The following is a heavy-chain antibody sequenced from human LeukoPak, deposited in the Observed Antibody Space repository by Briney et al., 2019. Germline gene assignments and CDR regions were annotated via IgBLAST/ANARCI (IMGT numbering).Heavy chain of an antibody. J-gene: IGHJ4*02. D-gene: IGHD2-21*02. CDR2: IDYNGNT. CDR1: GDSISSHP. V-gene: IGHV4-59*11. Sequence: SETLSLTCGVSGDSISSHPWSWIRQPPGKGLDYIGFIDYNGNTNYNPSLKSRVTISLDIFKNQFSLNLNSVSAADTAVYYCARLAKCDGNCYSFDLWGQGMLVTVSS. CDR3: ARLAKCDGNCYSFDL.